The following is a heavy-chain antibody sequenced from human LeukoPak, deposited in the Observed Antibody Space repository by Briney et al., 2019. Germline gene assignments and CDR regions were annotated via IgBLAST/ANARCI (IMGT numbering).Heavy chain of an antibody. D-gene: IGHD6-13*01. J-gene: IGHJ5*02. CDR1: GYTFTGYY. CDR2: INPNSGGT. CDR3: ARGNPYSSSWNWFDP. Sequence: ASVKVSCKDSGYTFTGYYMHWVRQAPGQGLEWMGRINPNSGGTNYAQKFQGRGTMTRDTSISTAYMELSRLRSDDTAVYYCARGNPYSSSWNWFDPWGQGTLVTVSS. V-gene: IGHV1-2*06.